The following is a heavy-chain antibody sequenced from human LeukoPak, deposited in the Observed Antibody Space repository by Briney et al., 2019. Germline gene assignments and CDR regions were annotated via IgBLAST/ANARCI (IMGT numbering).Heavy chain of an antibody. J-gene: IGHJ5*02. D-gene: IGHD2-21*01. Sequence: PSETLSLTCTVSGYSINSGYYWGWIRQPPGKGLEWIGTIYHSGSTYYSPSLKSRVTISVDTSKNQFSLNLSSVTAADTAVYYCARVSDKPYSPWFDPWGQGTLVTVSS. CDR1: GYSINSGYY. CDR3: ARVSDKPYSPWFDP. V-gene: IGHV4-38-2*02. CDR2: IYHSGST.